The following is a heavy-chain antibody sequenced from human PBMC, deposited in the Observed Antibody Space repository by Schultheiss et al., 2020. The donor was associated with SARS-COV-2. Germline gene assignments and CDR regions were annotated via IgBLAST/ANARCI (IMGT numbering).Heavy chain of an antibody. J-gene: IGHJ3*02. CDR3: AREASSDYGDPIPDI. CDR2: IYYSGST. V-gene: IGHV4-59*01. Sequence: SETLSLTCTVSGGSISSYYWSWIRQPPGKGLEWIGYIYYSGSTNYNPSLKSRVTISVDTSKNQFSLKLSSVTAADTAVYYCAREASSDYGDPIPDIWGQGTMVTVSS. CDR1: GGSISSYY. D-gene: IGHD4-17*01.